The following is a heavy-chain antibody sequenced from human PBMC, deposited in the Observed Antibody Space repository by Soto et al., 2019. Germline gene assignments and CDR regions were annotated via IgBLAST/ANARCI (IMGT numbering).Heavy chain of an antibody. CDR2: IYHSGST. V-gene: IGHV4-30-2*01. J-gene: IGHJ4*02. CDR1: GCSISSGGYS. Sequence: ASETLSLTCAVSGCSISSGGYSWGWIRQPPGKGLEWIGYIYHSGSTYYNPSLKSRVTISVDRSKNQFSLKLSSVTAADTAVYYCARVPDYWGQGTLVTVSS. CDR3: ARVPDY.